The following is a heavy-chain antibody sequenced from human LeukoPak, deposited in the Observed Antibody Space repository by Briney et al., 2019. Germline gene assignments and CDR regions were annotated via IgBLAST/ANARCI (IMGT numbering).Heavy chain of an antibody. CDR2: ISASGGST. Sequence: GSLRLSSSASGFTFISYAMSCVRQAPGKGLEWVSVISASGGSTFYADSVKGRFTISRDNSKNTLYLQMDSLRAEDTAVYYCAKDGSSSSEIDYWGQGTLVTVSS. CDR1: GFTFISYA. D-gene: IGHD6-6*01. J-gene: IGHJ4*02. CDR3: AKDGSSSSEIDY. V-gene: IGHV3-23*01.